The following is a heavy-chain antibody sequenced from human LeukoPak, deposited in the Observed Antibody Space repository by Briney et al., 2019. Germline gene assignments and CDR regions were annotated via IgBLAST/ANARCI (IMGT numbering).Heavy chain of an antibody. Sequence: SETLSLTCTVSGGSISSYYWSWIRQPPGKGLEWIGYIYYSGSTSYNPSLKSRVTISVDASKKQFSLKLSSVTAADTAFYYCARYIVSYPHDAFDIWGQGTMVTVSS. CDR3: ARYIVSYPHDAFDI. D-gene: IGHD1-26*01. CDR1: GGSISSYY. V-gene: IGHV4-59*01. J-gene: IGHJ3*02. CDR2: IYYSGST.